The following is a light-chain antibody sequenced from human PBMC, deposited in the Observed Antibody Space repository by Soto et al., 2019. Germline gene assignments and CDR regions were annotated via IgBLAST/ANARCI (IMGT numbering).Light chain of an antibody. CDR1: QSVSSSY. CDR3: QQYGSAPPP. J-gene: IGKJ4*01. CDR2: GAS. Sequence: EIELTQSPGTLSLSPGERATLSCRASQSVSSSYLAWYQQKPGQAPRLLIYGASSRATGIPDRFSGSGSGTDFTLTISRLEPEDFAVYYCQQYGSAPPPFGGGTKVEIK. V-gene: IGKV3-20*01.